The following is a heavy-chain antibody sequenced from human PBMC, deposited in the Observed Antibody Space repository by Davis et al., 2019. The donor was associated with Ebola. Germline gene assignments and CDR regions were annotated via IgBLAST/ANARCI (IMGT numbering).Heavy chain of an antibody. CDR1: GIIFNSYW. CDR3: ATTPQYSSGQNKPFDY. CDR2: IKPDGNEQ. V-gene: IGHV3-7*01. Sequence: GGSLRLSCAASGIIFNSYWMSWVRQAPGKGLEWVANIKPDGNEQQYVDSVKGRFTISRDNSKNTLYLQMNSLRAEDTAVYYCATTPQYSSGQNKPFDYWGQGTLVTVSS. D-gene: IGHD6-19*01. J-gene: IGHJ4*02.